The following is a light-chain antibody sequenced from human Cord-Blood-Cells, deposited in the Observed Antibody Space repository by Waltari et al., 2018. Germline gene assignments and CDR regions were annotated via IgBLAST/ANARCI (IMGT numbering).Light chain of an antibody. V-gene: IGLV2-8*01. CDR3: SSYAGSNNYV. CDR1: SSAVGGSDC. Sequence: QSALTQPPSASASPGQSVPSSCPGTSSAVGGSDCVPWYQQPPGKAPKLMIYEVSKRPSGVPDRFSGSKSGNTASLTVSGLQAEDEADYYCSSYAGSNNYVFGTGTKVTVL. J-gene: IGLJ1*01. CDR2: EVS.